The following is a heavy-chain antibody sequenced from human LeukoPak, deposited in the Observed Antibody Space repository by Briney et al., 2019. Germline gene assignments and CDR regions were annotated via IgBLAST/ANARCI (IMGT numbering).Heavy chain of an antibody. D-gene: IGHD3-3*01. Sequence: ASVKVSCKASGYTFTSYYMHWVRQAPGQGLEWMGMINPSGGSTSYAQKFQGRVTMTRDMSTSTVYMELSSLRSEDTAVYYCARADRRYDFWSGYYRYYFDYWGQGTLVTVSS. V-gene: IGHV1-46*01. J-gene: IGHJ4*02. CDR3: ARADRRYDFWSGYYRYYFDY. CDR1: GYTFTSYY. CDR2: INPSGGST.